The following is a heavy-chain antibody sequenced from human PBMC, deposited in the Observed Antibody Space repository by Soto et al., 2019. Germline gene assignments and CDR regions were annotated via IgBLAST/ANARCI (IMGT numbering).Heavy chain of an antibody. V-gene: IGHV3-30*18. CDR2: ISYDGSNK. J-gene: IGHJ6*02. D-gene: IGHD3-22*01. Sequence: QVQLVESGGGVVQPGRSLRLSCAASGFTFSSYGMHWVRQAPGKGLEWVAVISYDGSNKYYADSVKGRFTISRDNSKNTLYLQMNSLRAEDTAVYYCAKSSGYYDRSGYYYYGMDVWGQGTTVTVSS. CDR1: GFTFSSYG. CDR3: AKSSGYYDRSGYYYYGMDV.